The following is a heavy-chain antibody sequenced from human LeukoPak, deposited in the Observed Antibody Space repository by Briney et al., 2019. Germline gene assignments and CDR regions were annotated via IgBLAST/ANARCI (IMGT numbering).Heavy chain of an antibody. D-gene: IGHD3-22*01. Sequence: APVKVSCKASGGTFSSYAISWVRQAPGQGLEWMGGIIPIFGTANYAQKFQGRVTITADESTSTAYMELSSLRSEDTAVYYCARARRYYDSSGYYYPFDYWGQGTLVTVSS. CDR3: ARARRYYDSSGYYYPFDY. CDR2: IIPIFGTA. J-gene: IGHJ4*02. V-gene: IGHV1-69*13. CDR1: GGTFSSYA.